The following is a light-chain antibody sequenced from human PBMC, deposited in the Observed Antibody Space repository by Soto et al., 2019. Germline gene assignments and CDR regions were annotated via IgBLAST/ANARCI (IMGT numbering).Light chain of an antibody. CDR3: QQYGSSPRT. CDR1: QSVTRY. J-gene: IGKJ1*01. Sequence: VLAQSPGTLSLSPGERATLSCRASQSVTRYLAWYQQKPGRAPRLLIYGASSRATGIPDRFSGSGSGTDFTLTISRLEAEDFAVYYCQQYGSSPRTFGQGTKVEIK. V-gene: IGKV3-20*01. CDR2: GAS.